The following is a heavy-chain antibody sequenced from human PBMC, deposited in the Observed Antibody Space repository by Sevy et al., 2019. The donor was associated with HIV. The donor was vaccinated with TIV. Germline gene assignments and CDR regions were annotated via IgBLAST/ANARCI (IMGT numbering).Heavy chain of an antibody. Sequence: RGSLRLSCAASGFVFSDFAMHWVRQAPGKGLEWVAAVSYDGTKKYYSDSVEGRFTISRDNSKNTLFLQMNSLRPENTAVFYCARQNGDYEFAFDYWGQGTLVTVSS. D-gene: IGHD4-17*01. J-gene: IGHJ4*02. CDR2: VSYDGTKK. CDR3: ARQNGDYEFAFDY. CDR1: GFVFSDFA. V-gene: IGHV3-30*04.